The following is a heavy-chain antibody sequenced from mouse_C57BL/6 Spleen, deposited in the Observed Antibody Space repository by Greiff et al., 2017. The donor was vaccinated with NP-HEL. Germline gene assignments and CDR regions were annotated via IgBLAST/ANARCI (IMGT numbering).Heavy chain of an antibody. Sequence: QVQLKQSGAELVKPGASVKISCKASGYAFSSYWMNWVKQRPGKGLEWIGQIYPGDGDPNYNGKFKGKATLTADQSSSTAYMQLSSLTSEDSAVYFCAREDYGSSYPPWFAYWGQGTLVTVSA. D-gene: IGHD1-1*01. J-gene: IGHJ3*01. CDR1: GYAFSSYW. CDR2: IYPGDGDP. V-gene: IGHV1-80*01. CDR3: AREDYGSSYPPWFAY.